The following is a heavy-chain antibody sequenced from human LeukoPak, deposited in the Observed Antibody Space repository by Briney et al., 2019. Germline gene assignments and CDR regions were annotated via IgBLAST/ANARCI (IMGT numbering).Heavy chain of an antibody. CDR3: ARGGRYSSGWYFDY. V-gene: IGHV1-69*13. D-gene: IGHD6-19*01. J-gene: IGHJ4*02. CDR2: IIPIFGTA. Sequence: HRASAKVSCKASGGTFSSYAISWVRQAPGQGLEWMGGIIPIFGTANYAQKFQGRVTITADESTSTAYMELSSLRSEDTAVYYCARGGRYSSGWYFDYWGQGTLVTVSS. CDR1: GGTFSSYA.